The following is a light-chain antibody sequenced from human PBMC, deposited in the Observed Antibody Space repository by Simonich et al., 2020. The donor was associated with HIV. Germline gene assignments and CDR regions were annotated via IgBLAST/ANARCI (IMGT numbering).Light chain of an antibody. Sequence: QSAMTQPASVSGYPGQSITLSCTGTSSTVGVYNYVSWYQQNPGKSPTLRIYDVSNRPSGVSNRFSGSKSGNAASLTISGFQAEDEADYYCSSYTSSSTLAVFGGGTQLTVL. CDR2: DVS. CDR1: SSTVGVYNY. J-gene: IGLJ7*01. V-gene: IGLV2-14*03. CDR3: SSYTSSSTLAV.